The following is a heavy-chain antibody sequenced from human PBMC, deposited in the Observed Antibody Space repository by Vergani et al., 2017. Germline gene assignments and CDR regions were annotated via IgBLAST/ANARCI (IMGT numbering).Heavy chain of an antibody. CDR3: ARGLPTPIAVAGSGADY. CDR1: GFTFSSYA. D-gene: IGHD6-19*01. CDR2: IEYDGSNK. V-gene: IGHV3-30-3*01. J-gene: IGHJ4*02. Sequence: QVQLVESGGGVVQPGRSLRLSCAASGFTFSSYAMHWVRQAPGKGLEWVAVIEYDGSNKYYADSVKGRFTISRDNSKNTLYLQMTSLRAEDTAVYYCARGLPTPIAVAGSGADYWGQGTLVTVSS.